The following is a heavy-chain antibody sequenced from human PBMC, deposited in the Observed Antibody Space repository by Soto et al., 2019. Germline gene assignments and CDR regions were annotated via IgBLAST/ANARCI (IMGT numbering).Heavy chain of an antibody. V-gene: IGHV3-7*05. J-gene: IGHJ4*02. CDR3: GGGAGWEQDY. D-gene: IGHD1-26*01. Sequence: GGSLRLSCAASGFSFTNYFMTWVRQAPGKGLEWVANINRDGSAKHYVDSVRGRFTTSRDNAKNSLHLEMNSLRVEDTAVYFCGGGAGWEQDYWGQGTLVTVSS. CDR1: GFSFTNYF. CDR2: INRDGSAK.